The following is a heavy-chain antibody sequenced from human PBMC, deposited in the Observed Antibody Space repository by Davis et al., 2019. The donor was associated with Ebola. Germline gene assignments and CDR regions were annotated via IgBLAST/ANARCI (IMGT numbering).Heavy chain of an antibody. J-gene: IGHJ4*01. CDR2: IYSGGSA. D-gene: IGHD1-26*01. V-gene: IGHV4-28*01. Sequence: SETLSLTCAVSGDSITNTHWWGGVPQSPGQELEWIGYIYSGGSAYYNPSLKSRVTISIDTSKSQFSLNLRSVTAVDTAVYYCVRGNYYERSFDYWGQGTLVTVSS. CDR1: GDSITNTHW. CDR3: VRGNYYERSFDY.